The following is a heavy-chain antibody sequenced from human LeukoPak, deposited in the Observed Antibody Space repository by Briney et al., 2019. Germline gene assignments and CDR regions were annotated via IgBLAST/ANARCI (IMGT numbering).Heavy chain of an antibody. CDR2: INQDGSEK. V-gene: IGHV3-7*05. D-gene: IGHD4-23*01. CDR1: GFTFRSYW. CDR3: AANGGPFDF. Sequence: GGSLRLSCAASGFTFRSYWMSWVRQAPGKGLEWVGNINQDGSEKYYVDSVKGRFTISRDNAKNSLFLQMNSLKAEDTAVYYCAANGGPFDFWGQGTLVTVSS. J-gene: IGHJ4*02.